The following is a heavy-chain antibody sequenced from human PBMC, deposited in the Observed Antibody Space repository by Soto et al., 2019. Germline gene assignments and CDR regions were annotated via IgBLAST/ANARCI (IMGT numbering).Heavy chain of an antibody. CDR1: GDSLSSNTAA. CDR2: TYYRSNWRH. V-gene: IGHV6-1*01. D-gene: IGHD6-19*01. Sequence: QTFSPTCAMSGDSLSSNTAAWNCIRSSPSRGLEWLGRTYYRSNWRHDYAVSVKSRITVNPDTSKSHFSLQLNSVTPDDTAVYYCARGVAGSGFDLWGQGTLVTVSS. CDR3: ARGVAGSGFDL. J-gene: IGHJ4*02.